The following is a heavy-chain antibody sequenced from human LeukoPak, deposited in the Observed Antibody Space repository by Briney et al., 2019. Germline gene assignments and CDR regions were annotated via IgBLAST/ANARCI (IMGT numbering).Heavy chain of an antibody. V-gene: IGHV3-64*01. J-gene: IGHJ4*02. CDR1: RCTFSSYA. Sequence: PGGSLRLSCAASRCTFSSYALHWVRQAQGKGLEYVSAISSNGGSTYYANSVKGRFTISRDNSKNTLYLQMGSLRAEDMAVYYCARDRGYSGYDPLFDYWGQGTLVTVSS. CDR2: ISSNGGST. D-gene: IGHD5-12*01. CDR3: ARDRGYSGYDPLFDY.